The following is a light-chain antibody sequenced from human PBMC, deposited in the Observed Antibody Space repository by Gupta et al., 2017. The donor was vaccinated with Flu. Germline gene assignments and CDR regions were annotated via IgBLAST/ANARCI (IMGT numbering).Light chain of an antibody. J-gene: IGLJ2*01. CDR1: SSNIGSNP. V-gene: IGLV1-44*01. Sequence: RVTISCSGSSSNIGSNPVNWYQQLPRTAPKLRIYSINQRPSGVPDRFSGSKSGTSASLAISGLQSEDEAEYYCATWDDSLSGPVFGGGTRLTVL. CDR2: SIN. CDR3: ATWDDSLSGPV.